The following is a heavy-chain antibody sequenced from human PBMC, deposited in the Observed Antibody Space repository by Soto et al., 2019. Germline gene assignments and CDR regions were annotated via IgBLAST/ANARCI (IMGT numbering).Heavy chain of an antibody. V-gene: IGHV4-34*01. D-gene: IGHD3-10*01. CDR1: GGSFSGYY. J-gene: IGHJ4*02. CDR3: ARARYGSGNRTPYYFDY. Sequence: SETLSLTCAVYGGSFSGYYWSWIRQPPGKGLEWIGEINHSGSTNYNPSLKSRVTISVDTSKNQFSLKLSSVTAADTAVYYCARARYGSGNRTPYYFDYWGLGTLVTVSS. CDR2: INHSGST.